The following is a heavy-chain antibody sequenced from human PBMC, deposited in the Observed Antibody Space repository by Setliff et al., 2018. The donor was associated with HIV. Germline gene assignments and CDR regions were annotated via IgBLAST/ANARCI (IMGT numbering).Heavy chain of an antibody. CDR2: IYTSGTP. CDR3: ARNFWNGPPDYYYGMDV. D-gene: IGHD3-3*01. V-gene: IGHV4-4*07. J-gene: IGHJ6*02. CDR1: GDSINSYY. Sequence: ASETLSLTCTVSGDSINSYYWSWIRQPAGKGLDWIGRIYTSGTPNYNPSLKRRVTMSLDTSKNQFSLKVRSVTASDTAVYYCARNFWNGPPDYYYGMDVWGQGTTVTV.